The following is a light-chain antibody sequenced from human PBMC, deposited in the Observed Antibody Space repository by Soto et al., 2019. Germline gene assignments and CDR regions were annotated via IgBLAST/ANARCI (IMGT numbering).Light chain of an antibody. J-gene: IGKJ1*01. Sequence: EKVMTQSPATLSVSPGDRATLSCRASQSVGIRLGWYQQRPGQAPRLIIYDASTRAAGIPARFSGSGSGTEFTLTISSLQSEDFAVYYCHQYDDWPTLTFGQGTKVEIK. CDR3: HQYDDWPTLT. CDR1: QSVGIR. CDR2: DAS. V-gene: IGKV3-15*01.